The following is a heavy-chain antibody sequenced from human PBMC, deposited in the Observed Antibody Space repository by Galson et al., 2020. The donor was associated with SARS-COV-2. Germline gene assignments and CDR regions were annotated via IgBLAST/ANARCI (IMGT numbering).Heavy chain of an antibody. CDR3: AKDSMYYDFWSGYSKDNNYYYYYYMDV. Sequence: GGSLRLSCAASGFTVSSNYMSWVRQAPGKGLEWVSVIYSGGSTYYADSVKGRFTISRDNSKNTLYLQMNSLRAEDTAVYYCAKDSMYYDFWSGYSKDNNYYYYYYMDVWGKGTTVTVSS. J-gene: IGHJ6*03. V-gene: IGHV3-53*01. CDR2: IYSGGST. D-gene: IGHD3-3*01. CDR1: GFTVSSNY.